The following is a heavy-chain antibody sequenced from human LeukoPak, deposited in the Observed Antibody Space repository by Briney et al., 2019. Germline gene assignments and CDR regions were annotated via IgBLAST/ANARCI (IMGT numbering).Heavy chain of an antibody. V-gene: IGHV3-48*03. J-gene: IGHJ4*02. CDR2: INSGNSI. Sequence: PGGSLRLSCAASGFTVHSSEMNLVRQAPGKGLEWVSYINSGNSIYYADSVKGRFTISRDNAKNSLYLQMNSLSAEDTAVYYCVYSTLTNWGQGTLVTVSS. CDR1: GFTVHSSE. D-gene: IGHD2-15*01. CDR3: VYSTLTN.